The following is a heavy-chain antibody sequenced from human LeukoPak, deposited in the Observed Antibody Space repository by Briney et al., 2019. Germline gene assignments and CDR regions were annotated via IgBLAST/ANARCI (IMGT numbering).Heavy chain of an antibody. J-gene: IGHJ5*02. CDR2: IYTSGST. D-gene: IGHD6-13*01. CDR1: GGSISSYY. CDR3: ARGQQLVGKNWFDP. Sequence: SETLSLTCTVSGGSISSYYWSWIRQPAGKGLEWIGRIYTSGSTNYNPSLKSRVTMSVYTSKNQFSLKLSSVTAADTAVYYCARGQQLVGKNWFDPWGQGTLVTVSS. V-gene: IGHV4-4*07.